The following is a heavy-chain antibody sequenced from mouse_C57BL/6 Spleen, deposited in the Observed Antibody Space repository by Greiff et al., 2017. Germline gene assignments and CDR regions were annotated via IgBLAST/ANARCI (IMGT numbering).Heavy chain of an antibody. D-gene: IGHD1-1*01. V-gene: IGHV1-82*01. J-gene: IGHJ4*01. CDR2: IYPGDGDT. Sequence: VKLMESGPELVKPGASVKISCKASGYAFSSSWMNWVKQRPGKGLEWIGRIYPGDGDTNYNGKFKGKATLTADKSSSTAYMQLSSLTSEDSAVYFCARGYYGSSPYYYAMDYWGQGTSVTVSS. CDR1: GYAFSSSW. CDR3: ARGYYGSSPYYYAMDY.